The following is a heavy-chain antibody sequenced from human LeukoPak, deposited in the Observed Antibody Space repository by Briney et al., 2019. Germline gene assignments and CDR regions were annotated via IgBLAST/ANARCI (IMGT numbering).Heavy chain of an antibody. J-gene: IGHJ6*03. CDR1: GGSISSSSYY. CDR3: ARVLPGYSYGGNYYYYYYMDV. V-gene: IGHV4-61*01. CDR2: IYYSGST. Sequence: SETLSLTCTVSGGSISSSSYYWSWIRQPPGKGLEWIGYIYYSGSTNYNPSLKSRVTISVDTSKNQFSLKLSSVTAADTAVYYCARVLPGYSYGGNYYYYYYMDVWGKGTTVTVSS. D-gene: IGHD5-18*01.